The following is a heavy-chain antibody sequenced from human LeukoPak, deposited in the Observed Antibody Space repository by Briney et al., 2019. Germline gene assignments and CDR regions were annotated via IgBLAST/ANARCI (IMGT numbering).Heavy chain of an antibody. CDR2: ITTYNGDT. V-gene: IGHV1-18*01. D-gene: IGHD5-18*01. CDR3: ARGSSYGFSMGY. J-gene: IGHJ4*02. Sequence: ASVKVSCKTSGYTFTNYGINWVRQAPGQGLEWIGWITTYNGDTNNAQKLQGRVTMTTDTSTSTAYMELRSLRSDDTAVYYCARGSSYGFSMGYWGQGTLVTVSS. CDR1: GYTFTNYG.